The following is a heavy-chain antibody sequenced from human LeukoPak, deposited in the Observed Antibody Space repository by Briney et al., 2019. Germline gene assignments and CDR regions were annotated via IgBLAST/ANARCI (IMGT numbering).Heavy chain of an antibody. CDR2: MNPNSGYA. D-gene: IGHD3-10*01. V-gene: IGHV1-8*02. CDR1: GYSFISCD. CDR3: ARGEYYGSGSWGY. Sequence: ASVKVSCKASGYSFISCDINWVRQAPGQGLEWMGWMNPNSGYAGFAQKFQGRVTSTRDTSTGTAYLELSSLRSEDTAVYFCARGEYYGSGSWGYWGQGTLVTVSS. J-gene: IGHJ4*02.